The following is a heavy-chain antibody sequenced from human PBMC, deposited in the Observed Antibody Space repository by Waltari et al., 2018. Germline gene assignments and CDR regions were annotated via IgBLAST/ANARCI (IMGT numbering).Heavy chain of an antibody. Sequence: QVQLQESGPGLVKPSETLSLTCTVSDVSIGTYYWPWIRQSPGMGLALIGYIYYNGYPTYNPSVKSRLTIALDTSEGQFSLSLYSVTAADTAVYYCVTGSVDSRSWYEFDYWGQGTLVTV. J-gene: IGHJ4*02. CDR2: IYYNGYP. D-gene: IGHD6-13*01. CDR3: VTGSVDSRSWYEFDY. V-gene: IGHV4-59*01. CDR1: DVSIGTYY.